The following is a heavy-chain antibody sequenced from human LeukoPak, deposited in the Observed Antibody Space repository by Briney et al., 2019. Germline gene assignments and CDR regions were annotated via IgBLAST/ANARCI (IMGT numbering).Heavy chain of an antibody. J-gene: IGHJ4*02. CDR2: ISGSGGSI. CDR3: AKEAVAAAGPFDY. CDR1: GFTFSSYA. D-gene: IGHD6-13*01. Sequence: GGSLRLSCAASGFTFSSYAMSWVHQAPGKGLEWVSSISGSGGSIYYADSVKGRFTISRVNSKSTLYLQMNSLRAEDTAIYYCAKEAVAAAGPFDYWGQGTLVTVSS. V-gene: IGHV3-23*01.